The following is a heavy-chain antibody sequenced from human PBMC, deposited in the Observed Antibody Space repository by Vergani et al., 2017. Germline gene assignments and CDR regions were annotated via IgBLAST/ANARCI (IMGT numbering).Heavy chain of an antibody. CDR2: IYHSGST. CDR3: ARDRGGAGDMDV. J-gene: IGHJ6*03. Sequence: QLQLQESGPGLVKPSQTLSLTCAVSGGSISSGGYSWSWIRQPPGKGLEWIWYIYHSGSTYYNPSLKSRVTISVDMSKNQFSLKLSSVTAAETAVYYCARDRGGAGDMDVWGKGTTVTVSS. D-gene: IGHD3-10*01. V-gene: IGHV4-30-2*01. CDR1: GGSISSGGYS.